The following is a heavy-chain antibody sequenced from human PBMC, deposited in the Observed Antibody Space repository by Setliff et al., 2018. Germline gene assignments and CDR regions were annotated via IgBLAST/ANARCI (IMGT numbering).Heavy chain of an antibody. V-gene: IGHV1-18*01. CDR2: ISPYYGST. J-gene: IGHJ6*03. CDR3: AREGVDTRSSTDYRYYMDV. CDR1: GYTFTVFG. D-gene: IGHD5-18*01. Sequence: ASVKVSCKASGYTFTVFGISWVRQAPGQGLEWMGWISPYYGSTNYAQKFHGRVTIITDESTSTAYMELRSLRTEDTAVYYCAREGVDTRSSTDYRYYMDVWGKGTTVTVSS.